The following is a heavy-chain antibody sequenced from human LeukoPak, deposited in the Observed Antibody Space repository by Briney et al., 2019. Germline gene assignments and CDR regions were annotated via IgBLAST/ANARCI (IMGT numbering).Heavy chain of an antibody. CDR2: ISGSGGST. CDR3: ARDAEAYCGGDCYSGPDY. CDR1: GFTFSSYA. Sequence: PGGSLRLSCAASGFTFSSYAMSWVRQAPGKGLEWVSAISGSGGSTYYADSVKGRFTISRDNAKNSLYLQMNSLRAEDTAVYYCARDAEAYCGGDCYSGPDYWGQGTLVTVSS. V-gene: IGHV3-23*01. J-gene: IGHJ4*02. D-gene: IGHD2-21*02.